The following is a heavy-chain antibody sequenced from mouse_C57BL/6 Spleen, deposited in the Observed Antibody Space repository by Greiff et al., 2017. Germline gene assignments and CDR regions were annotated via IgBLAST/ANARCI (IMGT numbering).Heavy chain of an antibody. J-gene: IGHJ3*01. D-gene: IGHD2-4*01. Sequence: LVESGAELVRPGASVTLSCKASGYTFTDYEMHWVKQTPVHGLEWIEAIDPETGGTASNQKFKGKAILTADKSSSTAYMELRNLTSEDSAVYYCTRWVDYDYDRSPGFAYWGQGTLVTVSA. CDR3: TRWVDYDYDRSPGFAY. CDR2: IDPETGGT. V-gene: IGHV1-15*01. CDR1: GYTFTDYE.